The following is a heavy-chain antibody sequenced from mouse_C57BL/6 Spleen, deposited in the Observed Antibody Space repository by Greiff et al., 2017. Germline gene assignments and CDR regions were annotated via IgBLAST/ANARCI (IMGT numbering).Heavy chain of an antibody. D-gene: IGHD1-1*01. CDR3: ARKGGLRLGYFDV. V-gene: IGHV1-80*01. CDR1: GYAFSSYW. Sequence: VQLQQPGAELVKPGASVKISCKASGYAFSSYWMNWVKQRPGKGLEWIGQIYPGNGDTNYNRKFKGKATLTADKSSSTAYMQLSSLTSEASAVYFCARKGGLRLGYFDVWGTGTTVTVSS. CDR2: IYPGNGDT. J-gene: IGHJ1*03.